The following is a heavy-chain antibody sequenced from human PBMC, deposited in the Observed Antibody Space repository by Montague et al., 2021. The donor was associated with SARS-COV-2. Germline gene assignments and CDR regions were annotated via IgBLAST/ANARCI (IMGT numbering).Heavy chain of an antibody. Sequence: SETLSLPCTVSGGSISSSNYYWDWIRQPPGKGLEWIGSIYDSGSTYYNPSLKSRVTISVDTSKNHFSLKLSSVTAADTAVYYCARRGRKLLPVATTIGGFDIWGQGTMVTVSS. CDR2: IYDSGST. CDR1: GGSISSSNYY. D-gene: IGHD5-12*01. V-gene: IGHV4-39*02. CDR3: ARRGRKLLPVATTIGGFDI. J-gene: IGHJ3*02.